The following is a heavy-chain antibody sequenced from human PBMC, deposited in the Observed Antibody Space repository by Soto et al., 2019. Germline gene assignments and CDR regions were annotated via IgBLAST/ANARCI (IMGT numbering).Heavy chain of an antibody. Sequence: EVQLVESGGGLVQPGRSLRLSCAASGFTFDDYAMHWVRQAPGKGLEWVSGISWNSGSIGYADSVKGRFTISRDNAKNSLYLQMNSLRAEDTALYYCAKDSDDHGGNGGAFDIWGQGTMVTVSS. D-gene: IGHD4-17*01. V-gene: IGHV3-9*01. CDR2: ISWNSGSI. CDR3: AKDSDDHGGNGGAFDI. J-gene: IGHJ3*02. CDR1: GFTFDDYA.